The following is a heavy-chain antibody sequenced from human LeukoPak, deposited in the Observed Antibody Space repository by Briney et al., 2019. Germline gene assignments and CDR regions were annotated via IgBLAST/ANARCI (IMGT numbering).Heavy chain of an antibody. Sequence: SETLSLTCTVSGGSISRYYWSWIRRPPGKGLEWIGYIDDSGNTDYNPSLKSQVTISVDRSKNQLSLKLSFVTAADTAVYYCARANCSSTSCYTSGPITDAFDIWGQGTMVTVSS. CDR2: IDDSGNT. CDR3: ARANCSSTSCYTSGPITDAFDI. D-gene: IGHD2-2*02. CDR1: GGSISRYY. J-gene: IGHJ3*02. V-gene: IGHV4-59*01.